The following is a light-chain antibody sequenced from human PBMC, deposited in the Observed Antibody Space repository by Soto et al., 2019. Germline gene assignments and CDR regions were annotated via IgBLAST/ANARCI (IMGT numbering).Light chain of an antibody. CDR3: QQYDDLPLT. V-gene: IGKV3-15*01. CDR2: GAS. J-gene: IGKJ3*01. CDR1: QSVSSN. Sequence: EIVMTQSPATLSVSPGERATLSCRASQSVSSNLAWYQQKPGQAPRLLIYGASTRATGIPARFSGSGSGTEFTLTISSLQSEDFAVYYCQQYDDLPLTFGPGTKVDFK.